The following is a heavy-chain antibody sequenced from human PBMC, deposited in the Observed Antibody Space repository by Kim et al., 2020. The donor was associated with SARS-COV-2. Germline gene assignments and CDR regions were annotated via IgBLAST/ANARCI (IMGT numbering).Heavy chain of an antibody. Sequence: GGSLRLSCATYGFTFNNYAMSWVRQAPGKWLEWVSGISGRRSSSYYADSVKGRFTISSDNSKNTLYLQMNSLRAEHTAVYYRAKSRTTSGSYCSDYWGQG. CDR3: AKSRTTSGSYCSDY. D-gene: IGHD1-26*01. J-gene: IGHJ4*02. V-gene: IGHV3-23*01. CDR2: ISGRRSSS. CDR1: GFTFNNYA.